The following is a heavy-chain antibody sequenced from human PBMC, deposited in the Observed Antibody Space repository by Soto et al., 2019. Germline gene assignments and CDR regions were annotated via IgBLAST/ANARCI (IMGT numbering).Heavy chain of an antibody. CDR3: ARFSEAKATVTLFDY. CDR1: GGSFSGYY. Sequence: QVQLQQWGAGLLKPSETLSLTCAVYGGSFSGYYWSWIRQPPGQGLEWIGEINHSGSTNYNPSLKSRVTISVDTSKNQFSLKLSSVTAADTAVYYCARFSEAKATVTLFDYWGQGTLVTVSS. CDR2: INHSGST. D-gene: IGHD4-4*01. J-gene: IGHJ4*02. V-gene: IGHV4-34*01.